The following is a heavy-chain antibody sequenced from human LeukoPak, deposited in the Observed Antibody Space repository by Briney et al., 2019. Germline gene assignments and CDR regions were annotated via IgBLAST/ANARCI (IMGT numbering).Heavy chain of an antibody. CDR3: SREGGEGDESAFDI. CDR2: IRKKSHRYTT. Sequence: GGSLRLSCAASGFTFSDYILDWVRQAPGKGLERVGRIRKKSHRYTTEYAASVKGRFTISRDDSKNTLYLQMNGLTTEDTAMYYCSREGGEGDESAFDIWGQGTMVTVSA. V-gene: IGHV3-72*01. D-gene: IGHD3-16*01. J-gene: IGHJ3*02. CDR1: GFTFSDYI.